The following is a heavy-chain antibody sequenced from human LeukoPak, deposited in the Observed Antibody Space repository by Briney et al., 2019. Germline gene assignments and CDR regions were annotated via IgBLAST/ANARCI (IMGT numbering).Heavy chain of an antibody. CDR3: AINYYDSSGYPDY. CDR2: INAGNGNT. J-gene: IGHJ4*02. D-gene: IGHD3-22*01. V-gene: IGHV1-3*01. CDR1: GYTFTSYA. Sequence: ASVKVSCKASGYTFTSYAVHWVRQAPGQRLEWMGWINAGNGNTKYSQKFQGRVTVTRDTSASTAYMELSSLRSEDTAVYYCAINYYDSSGYPDYWGQGTLVTVSS.